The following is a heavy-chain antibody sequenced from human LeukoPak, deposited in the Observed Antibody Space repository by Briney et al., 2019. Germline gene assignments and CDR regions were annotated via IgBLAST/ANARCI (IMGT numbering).Heavy chain of an antibody. D-gene: IGHD3-16*01. V-gene: IGHV3-30*02. J-gene: IGHJ4*02. CDR1: RFSFSSYD. CDR2: IRSDGVNK. CDR3: VKDPRKFDQYDFDY. Sequence: GGSLRLSCAASRFSFSSYDMHWVRQAPGKVLEWVAFIRSDGVNKYYGDSVKGRFAISRDNSKNSVYLQMNSLGPEDTAVYYRVKDPRKFDQYDFDYWGQGTLVIVSS.